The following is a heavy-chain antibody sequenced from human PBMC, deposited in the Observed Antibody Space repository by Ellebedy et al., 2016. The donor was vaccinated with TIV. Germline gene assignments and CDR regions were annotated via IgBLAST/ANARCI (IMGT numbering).Heavy chain of an antibody. D-gene: IGHD3-9*01. CDR2: IYHSGST. CDR1: GYSISSGYY. Sequence: GSLRLSXTVSGYSISSGYYWGWIRQPPGKGLEWIGSIYHSGSTYYNPSLKSRVTISVDTSKNQFSLKLSSVTAADTAVYYCARGRRYFDWLLSRYYFDYWGQGTLVTVSS. J-gene: IGHJ4*02. V-gene: IGHV4-38-2*02. CDR3: ARGRRYFDWLLSRYYFDY.